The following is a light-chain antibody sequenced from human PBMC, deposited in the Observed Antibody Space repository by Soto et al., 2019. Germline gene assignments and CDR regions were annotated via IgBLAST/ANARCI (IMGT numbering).Light chain of an antibody. V-gene: IGKV3-11*01. CDR1: KSISSS. CDR3: QQRSSWIT. J-gene: IGKJ5*01. Sequence: IVLTQSPTTLSLWPGETAVLSCRASKSISSSLSWYQQRPGQAPRLLIYDASNRAPGIPARFSGSGSGTVFTLTISSLEPEDFALYYCQQRSSWITFGQGTRLEIE. CDR2: DAS.